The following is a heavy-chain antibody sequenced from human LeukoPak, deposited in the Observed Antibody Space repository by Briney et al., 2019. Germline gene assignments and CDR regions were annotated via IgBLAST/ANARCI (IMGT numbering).Heavy chain of an antibody. J-gene: IGHJ6*02. CDR3: ARDRQWLVYGMDV. V-gene: IGHV3-33*01. Sequence: GGSLRLSCAASGFTFSSYGMHWVRQAPGKGLEWVAVIWYDGSNKYYADSVKGRFTISRDNSKNTLYLQMNSLRAEDTAVCYCARDRQWLVYGMDVWGQGTTVTVSS. D-gene: IGHD6-19*01. CDR2: IWYDGSNK. CDR1: GFTFSSYG.